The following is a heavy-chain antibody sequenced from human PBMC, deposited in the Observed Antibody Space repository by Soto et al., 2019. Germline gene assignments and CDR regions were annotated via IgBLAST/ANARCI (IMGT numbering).Heavy chain of an antibody. Sequence: ASVKVSCKASGYAFTSYVISWVRQAPGQGLEWMGWISACNGNTNYAQKFQGRVTITRDTSASTAYMELCSLRSEDTAVYYCASTDYDFWSGYYDNYYSYYGMDVWGQGTTVT. CDR3: ASTDYDFWSGYYDNYYSYYGMDV. CDR1: GYAFTSYV. J-gene: IGHJ6*02. CDR2: ISACNGNT. D-gene: IGHD3-3*01. V-gene: IGHV1-18*01.